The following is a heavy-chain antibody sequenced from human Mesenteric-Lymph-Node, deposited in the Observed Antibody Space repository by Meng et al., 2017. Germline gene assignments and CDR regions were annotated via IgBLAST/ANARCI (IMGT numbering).Heavy chain of an antibody. CDR2: IYSDDNT. Sequence: EVQLVESGGGLVQPGGSLRLSCAASGFTVSSNYMPWVRQAPGKGLEWVSVIYSDDNTYYADSVRGRFTISRDKSKNTLFLQMNSLRVEDTAMYYCARDSTGNTADYWGQGTLVTVSS. J-gene: IGHJ4*02. CDR3: ARDSTGNTADY. V-gene: IGHV3-66*01. D-gene: IGHD1-7*01. CDR1: GFTVSSNY.